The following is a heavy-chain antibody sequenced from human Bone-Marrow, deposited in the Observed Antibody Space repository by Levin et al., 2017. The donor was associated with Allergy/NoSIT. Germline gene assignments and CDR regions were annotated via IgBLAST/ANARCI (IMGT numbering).Heavy chain of an antibody. CDR2: TSFDGSHK. D-gene: IGHD6-13*01. V-gene: IGHV3-30*18. CDR3: AKAVDSSSWSDFDY. J-gene: IGHJ4*02. Sequence: PGGSLRLSCATSGFTFSVYGMHWVRQAPGKGLEWVAVTSFDGSHKYYTDFVKGRFTISRDNSNNTLYLQMNTLRPEDTAVYYCAKAVDSSSWSDFDYWGQGTLVTVSS. CDR1: GFTFSVYG.